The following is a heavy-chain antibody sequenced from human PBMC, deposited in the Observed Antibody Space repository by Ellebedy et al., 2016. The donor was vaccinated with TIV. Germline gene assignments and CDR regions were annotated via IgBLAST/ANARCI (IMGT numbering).Heavy chain of an antibody. CDR3: AKDHRCLNYDSSGTFDY. V-gene: IGHV3-23*01. Sequence: GGSLRLSXAASGFSFRSCGMSWIRQAPGKGLQWVSAISNSGGNTYYTDSVKGRFTISRDNSENTLSLRINSLRAEDTAVYYCAKDHRCLNYDSSGTFDYWGRGTLVTVSS. D-gene: IGHD3-22*01. CDR2: ISNSGGNT. J-gene: IGHJ4*02. CDR1: GFSFRSCG.